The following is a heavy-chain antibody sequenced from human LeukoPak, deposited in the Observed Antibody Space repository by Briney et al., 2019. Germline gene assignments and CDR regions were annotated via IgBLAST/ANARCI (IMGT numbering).Heavy chain of an antibody. CDR1: GFTFSTYN. CDR2: INSGGSAV. J-gene: IGHJ5*01. D-gene: IGHD1-26*01. V-gene: IGHV3-48*01. Sequence: PGGSLRLSCAASGFTFSTYNMLWARQTPGKGLEWLFYINSGGSAVHYAESVKDRFTFSRDNAKNSLYLQMNSLRVEDTGIYYCARVGSRGDWFDYWGQGIRVTVSS. CDR3: ARVGSRGDWFDY.